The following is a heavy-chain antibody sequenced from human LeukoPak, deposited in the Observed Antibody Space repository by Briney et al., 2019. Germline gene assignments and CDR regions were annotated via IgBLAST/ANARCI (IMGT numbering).Heavy chain of an antibody. D-gene: IGHD3-3*01. Sequence: PGGSLRLSCAASGFTFDDYAMHWVRQAPGKGLEWVSGISWNSGSIGYADSVKGRFTISRDNAKNSLYLQMNSLRAEDTALYYCAKDISLDLTIFGVVMFHYGMDAWGQGTTVTVSS. CDR3: AKDISLDLTIFGVVMFHYGMDA. V-gene: IGHV3-9*01. J-gene: IGHJ6*02. CDR1: GFTFDDYA. CDR2: ISWNSGSI.